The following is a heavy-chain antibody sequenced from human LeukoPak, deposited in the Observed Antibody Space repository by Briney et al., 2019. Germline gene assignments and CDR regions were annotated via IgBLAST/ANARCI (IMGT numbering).Heavy chain of an antibody. V-gene: IGHV5-51*01. CDR1: GSSFTSYW. D-gene: IGHD2-2*01. CDR2: IYPGDSDT. J-gene: IGHJ4*02. CDR3: ATLVVPAAKALYYFDY. Sequence: GESLKISCKGSGSSFTSYWIGWVRQLPGKGLEWMGIIYPGDSDTRYSPSFQGQVTISADKSISTAYLQWSSLKASDTAMYYCATLVVPAAKALYYFDYWGQGTLVTVSS.